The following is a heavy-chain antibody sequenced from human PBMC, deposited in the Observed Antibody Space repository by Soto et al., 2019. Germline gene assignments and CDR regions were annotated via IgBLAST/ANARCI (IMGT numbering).Heavy chain of an antibody. CDR2: ISGSGGST. CDR3: AKRGIVVVPADAYGMDV. Sequence: GGSLRLSCAASVFTFSSYAMSWVRQAPGKGLEWVSAISGSGGSTYYADSVKGRFTISRDNSKNTLYLQMNSLRAEDTAVYYCAKRGIVVVPADAYGMDVWGQGTTVTVSS. CDR1: VFTFSSYA. V-gene: IGHV3-23*01. J-gene: IGHJ6*02. D-gene: IGHD2-2*01.